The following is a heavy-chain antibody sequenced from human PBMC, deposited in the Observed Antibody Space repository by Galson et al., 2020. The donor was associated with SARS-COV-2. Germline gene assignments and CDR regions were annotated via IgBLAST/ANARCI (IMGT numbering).Heavy chain of an antibody. CDR3: ARQYFFGSGSYLDY. CDR2: IFYSGGT. D-gene: IGHD3-10*01. CDR1: GDSIRGHY. V-gene: IGHV4-59*11. J-gene: IGHJ4*02. Sequence: SETLSLTCTVSGDSIRGHYWSWIRQSPGKGLEWIGYIFYSGGTNYNPSLKSRVTISVDTSKNQFSLKLSSVTDADTAVYFCARQYFFGSGSYLDYWGQGTLVTVSS.